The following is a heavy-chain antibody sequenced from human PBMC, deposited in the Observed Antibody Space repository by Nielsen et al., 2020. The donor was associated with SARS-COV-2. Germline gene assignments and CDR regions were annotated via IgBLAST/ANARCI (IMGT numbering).Heavy chain of an antibody. V-gene: IGHV4-59*12. D-gene: IGHD3-22*01. CDR2: IDDSGST. CDR1: GGSITRYY. Sequence: SETLSLTCTVSGGSITRYYWTWIRQSPGKGLEWIGYIDDSGSTNYSPSLKSRVTISVDTSKNQFSLKLSSVTAADTAVYYCARAFSSWIVVVINAFDIWGQGTMVTVSS. CDR3: ARAFSSWIVVVINAFDI. J-gene: IGHJ3*02.